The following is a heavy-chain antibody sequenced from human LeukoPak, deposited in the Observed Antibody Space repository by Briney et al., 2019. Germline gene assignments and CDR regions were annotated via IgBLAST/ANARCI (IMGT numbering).Heavy chain of an antibody. CDR1: GFTFSSYS. V-gene: IGHV3-21*04. CDR2: ISSSSSYI. Sequence: GGSLRLSCAASGFTFSSYSMNWVRQAPGKGLEWVSSISSSSSYIYYADSVKGRFTISRDNAKNSLYLQMNSLRAEDTAVYYCARGQTYYCDMDVWGQGTTVTVSS. CDR3: ARGQTYYCDMDV. J-gene: IGHJ6*02.